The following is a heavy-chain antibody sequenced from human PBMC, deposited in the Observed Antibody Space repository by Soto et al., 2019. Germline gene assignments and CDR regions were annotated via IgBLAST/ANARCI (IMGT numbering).Heavy chain of an antibody. V-gene: IGHV3-21*01. J-gene: IGHJ4*02. CDR3: AREDSIIIPAVSDF. CDR1: GFAFNNYG. Sequence: XGSLRLSCTVAGFAFNNYGINWVRQAPGKGLEWVSSISKSDYTYYSDSVKGRFAISRDNAKSSVSLQMNTLRVEDTAVYYCAREDSIIIPAVSDFWGQGTLVTVSS. CDR2: ISKSDYT. D-gene: IGHD2-2*01.